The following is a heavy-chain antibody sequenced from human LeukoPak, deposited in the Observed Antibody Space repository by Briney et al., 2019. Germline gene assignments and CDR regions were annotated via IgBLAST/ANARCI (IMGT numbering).Heavy chain of an antibody. Sequence: GGSLRLSCAASGFTFTSQGMGWVRQAPAKGLEWVSAITGSGDNTYYADSVKGRFTISRNNSKNTLYLQMNSLSAEDTAVYYCAKMQGYFDLWGRGTLVTVSS. CDR3: AKMQGYFDL. CDR2: ITGSGDNT. V-gene: IGHV3-23*01. J-gene: IGHJ2*01. CDR1: GFTFTSQG.